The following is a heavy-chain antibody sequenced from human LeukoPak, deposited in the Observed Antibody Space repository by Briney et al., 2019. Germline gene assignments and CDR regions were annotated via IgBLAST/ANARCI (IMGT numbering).Heavy chain of an antibody. Sequence: GGSLRLSRAASGFTFSSYSMKWVRQAPGKGLEWVSSISSSSSYIDYADSVKGRFTISRDNAKNSLYLQMNSLRAEDTAVYYCAKDSIAAAIDYWGQGTLVTVSS. CDR1: GFTFSSYS. V-gene: IGHV3-21*01. J-gene: IGHJ4*02. CDR2: ISSSSSYI. CDR3: AKDSIAAAIDY. D-gene: IGHD6-13*01.